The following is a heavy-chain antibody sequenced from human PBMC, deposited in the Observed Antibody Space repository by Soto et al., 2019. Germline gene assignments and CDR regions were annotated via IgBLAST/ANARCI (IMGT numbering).Heavy chain of an antibody. CDR3: ARSIGIVATLDY. CDR1: GYTLTSYY. Sequence: ASVKVSCKASGYTLTSYYMHWVRQAPGQGLEWMGIINPSGGSTSYAQKFQGRVTMTRDTSTSTVYMELSSLRSEDTAVYYCARSIGIVATLDYWGQGTLVTVSS. J-gene: IGHJ4*02. V-gene: IGHV1-46*01. D-gene: IGHD5-12*01. CDR2: INPSGGST.